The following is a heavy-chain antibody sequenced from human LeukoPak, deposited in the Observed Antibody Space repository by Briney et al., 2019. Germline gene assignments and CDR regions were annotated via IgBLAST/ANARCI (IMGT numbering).Heavy chain of an antibody. Sequence: SETLSLTCTVSGGSISSYYWSWLRQPPGKGLEWIGYIYYSGSTNYNPSLKSRVTISVDTSKNQFSLKLSSVTAADTAVYYCARDSSGYYNYWGQGTLVTVSS. V-gene: IGHV4-59*01. CDR1: GGSISSYY. J-gene: IGHJ4*02. CDR2: IYYSGST. D-gene: IGHD3-22*01. CDR3: ARDSSGYYNY.